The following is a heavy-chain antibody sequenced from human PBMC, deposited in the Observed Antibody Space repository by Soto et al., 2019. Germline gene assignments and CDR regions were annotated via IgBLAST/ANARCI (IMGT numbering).Heavy chain of an antibody. V-gene: IGHV4-31*03. CDR3: ARVFPKRVRLGELSSYYFDY. CDR1: GGSISSGGYY. Sequence: SETLSLTCTVSGGSISSGGYYWSWIRQHPGKGLEWIGYIYYSGSTYYNPSLKSRVTISVDTSKNQFSLKLSSVTAADTAVYYCARVFPKRVRLGELSSYYFDYWCQGTLVTVSS. D-gene: IGHD3-16*02. J-gene: IGHJ4*02. CDR2: IYYSGST.